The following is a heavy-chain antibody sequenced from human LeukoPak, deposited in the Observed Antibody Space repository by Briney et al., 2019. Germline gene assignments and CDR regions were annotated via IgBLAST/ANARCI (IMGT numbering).Heavy chain of an antibody. V-gene: IGHV3-11*01. CDR1: GFTFNDYY. CDR2: INIGGTNT. CDR3: ATDGAGFDT. Sequence: GGSLRLSCAASGFTFNDYYMSWIRQAPGKGLEWLSYINIGGTNTHYADTVKGRFTISRDNAKKSLYLEMNNLRAEDTAVYYCATDGAGFDTWGQGVLVTVSS. J-gene: IGHJ5*02.